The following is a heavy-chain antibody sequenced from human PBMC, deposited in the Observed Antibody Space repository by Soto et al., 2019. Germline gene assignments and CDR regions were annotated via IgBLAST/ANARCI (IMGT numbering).Heavy chain of an antibody. CDR2: INPSCGRA. J-gene: IGHJ6*02. CDR3: ARGGGYYYYGMDV. Sequence: GASVKVSCKASGGTFSSYAISWVRQAPGQGLEWMGGINPSCGRASYAQKFQGRVTMTRDTSTSTVYMELSSLRSEDTAVYYCARGGGYYYYGMDVWGQGTTVTVSS. V-gene: IGHV1-69*05. CDR1: GGTFSSYA.